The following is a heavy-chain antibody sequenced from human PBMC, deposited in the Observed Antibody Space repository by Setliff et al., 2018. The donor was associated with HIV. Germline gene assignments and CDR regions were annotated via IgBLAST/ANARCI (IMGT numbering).Heavy chain of an antibody. J-gene: IGHJ5*02. D-gene: IGHD3-22*01. CDR1: GFTFSGST. CDR2: IGSKANSYAT. V-gene: IGHV3-73*01. CDR3: KADSSGYP. Sequence: PGGSLRLSCAASGFTFSGSTIHWVRQASWKGLEWVGRIGSKANSYATAYAASVKGRFTTSREDSKNTAYLQMNSLKTEDTAVYYCKADSSGYPWGQGTLVTVSS.